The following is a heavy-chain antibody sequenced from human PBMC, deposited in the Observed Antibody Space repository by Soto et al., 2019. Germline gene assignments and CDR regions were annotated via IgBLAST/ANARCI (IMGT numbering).Heavy chain of an antibody. V-gene: IGHV3-23*01. CDR3: AKETYYYYGMDV. CDR2: IIDSGGYT. J-gene: IGHJ6*02. Sequence: GGSLRLSCAASGFTFSSCAMSWVRQAPAKGLEWVSAIIDSGGYTYYADSVKGRFTISRDNSKNTLYLQMNSLRAEDTALYYCAKETYYYYGMDVWGQGTTVTVSS. CDR1: GFTFSSCA.